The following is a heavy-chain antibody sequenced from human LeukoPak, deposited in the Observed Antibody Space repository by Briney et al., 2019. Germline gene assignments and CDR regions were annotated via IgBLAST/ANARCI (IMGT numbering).Heavy chain of an antibody. J-gene: IGHJ4*02. D-gene: IGHD6-19*01. CDR3: AKVTAVPDSFDS. CDR2: ISGSGGST. V-gene: IGHV3-23*01. CDR1: GFPFSTYT. Sequence: GWSLRFSCAVAGFPFSTYTMNWVRQAPGKGLEWVSAISGSGGSTYYADSVEGRFTISRDSSKNTLYLQMNSLRAEDTAVYYCAKVTAVPDSFDSWGQGTLVTVSS.